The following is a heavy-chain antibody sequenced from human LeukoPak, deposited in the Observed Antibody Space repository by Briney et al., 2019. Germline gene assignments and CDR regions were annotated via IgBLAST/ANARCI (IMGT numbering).Heavy chain of an antibody. V-gene: IGHV1-18*01. D-gene: IGHD6-13*01. CDR1: GYTFTSDG. Sequence: ASVKVSCKASGYTFTSDGISWVRPAPGQGLEWMGWISPYNGNTNYVQKFQDRGTMTTDTSTSTAYMELRSLRSDDTAVYYCARDRSSSWYDFDSWGQGTMVTVSS. J-gene: IGHJ4*02. CDR3: ARDRSSSWYDFDS. CDR2: ISPYNGNT.